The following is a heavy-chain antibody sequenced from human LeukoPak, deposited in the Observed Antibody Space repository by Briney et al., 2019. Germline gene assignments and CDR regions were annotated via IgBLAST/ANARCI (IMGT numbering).Heavy chain of an antibody. CDR2: IYHSGST. J-gene: IGHJ4*02. V-gene: IGHV4-4*02. D-gene: IGHD3-3*01. Sequence: SGTLSLTCAVSGGSISSSNWWSWVRQPPGKGLEWIGEIYHSGSTNYNPSLKSRVTISVDTSKNQFSLKLTSVTAADTAVYYCARQTGVGLFILPGGQGTLVTVSS. CDR3: ARQTGVGLFILP. CDR1: GGSISSSNW.